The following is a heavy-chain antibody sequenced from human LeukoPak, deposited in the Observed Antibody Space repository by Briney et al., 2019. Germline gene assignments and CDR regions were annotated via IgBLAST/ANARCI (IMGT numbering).Heavy chain of an antibody. J-gene: IGHJ6*02. Sequence: GGSLRLSCAASGFTFSSYEMNWVRQAPGKGLEWVSYISSSGSTIYYADSVKGRFTISRDNAKNTLYLQMNSLRAEDTAVYYCARAWDYYYGMDVWGQGTTVTVSS. D-gene: IGHD3-16*01. CDR2: ISSSGSTI. V-gene: IGHV3-48*03. CDR1: GFTFSSYE. CDR3: ARAWDYYYGMDV.